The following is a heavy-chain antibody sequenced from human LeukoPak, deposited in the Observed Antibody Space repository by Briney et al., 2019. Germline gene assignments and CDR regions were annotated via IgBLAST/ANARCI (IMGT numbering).Heavy chain of an antibody. CDR1: GGSISSYY. CDR2: IYYSGST. V-gene: IGHV4-59*08. J-gene: IGHJ4*02. CDR3: ARHLPPGDYFDSSGYYGLGD. D-gene: IGHD3-22*01. Sequence: SETLSLTCTVSGGSISSYYWSWIRQPPGKGLEWIGYIYYSGSTNYNPSLKSRVTISVDTSKNQFSLKLSSVTAADTAVYYCARHLPPGDYFDSSGYYGLGDWGQGTLVTVSS.